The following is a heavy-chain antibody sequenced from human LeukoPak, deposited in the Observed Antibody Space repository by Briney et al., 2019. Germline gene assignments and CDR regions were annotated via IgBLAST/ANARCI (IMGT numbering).Heavy chain of an antibody. V-gene: IGHV3-53*05. CDR1: GFSVSNNY. CDR2: IYSGGST. CDR3: VTLRPYYYYYMDV. D-gene: IGHD3-16*01. J-gene: IGHJ6*03. Sequence: GGSLRLSCGASGFSVSNNYMSWVRQAPGKGLEWVSVIYSGGSTYYADSVKGRFTLYRDNSKNTLYLQMNSLRAEDTAVYYCVTLRPYYYYYMDVWGKGTTVTVSS.